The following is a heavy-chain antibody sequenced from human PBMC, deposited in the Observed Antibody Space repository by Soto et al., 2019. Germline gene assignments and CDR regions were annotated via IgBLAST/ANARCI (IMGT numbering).Heavy chain of an antibody. V-gene: IGHV1-24*01. Sequence: ASVKVSCKVSGYTLTELSMHWVRQAPGKGLEWMGGFDPEDGETIYAQKFQGRVTMTEDTSTDTAYMELSSLRSEDTAVYYCATVPPGEQQLVLNDAFDIWGQGTMVTVSS. CDR2: FDPEDGET. CDR1: GYTLTELS. D-gene: IGHD6-13*01. CDR3: ATVPPGEQQLVLNDAFDI. J-gene: IGHJ3*02.